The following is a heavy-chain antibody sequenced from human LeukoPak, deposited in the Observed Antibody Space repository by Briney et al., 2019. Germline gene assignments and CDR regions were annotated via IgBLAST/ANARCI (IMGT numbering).Heavy chain of an antibody. V-gene: IGHV3-7*01. CDR1: GFTFSNYW. J-gene: IGHJ4*02. Sequence: PGRSLRLSCAASGFTFSNYWMSWVRQAPGKGLEWVANIKEDGSEKNYVDSVKGRFTISRDNAKNSLFLQMNSLRAEDTAVYYCARDYYGSGSYYNWGQGTLVTVSS. CDR2: IKEDGSEK. CDR3: ARDYYGSGSYYN. D-gene: IGHD3-10*01.